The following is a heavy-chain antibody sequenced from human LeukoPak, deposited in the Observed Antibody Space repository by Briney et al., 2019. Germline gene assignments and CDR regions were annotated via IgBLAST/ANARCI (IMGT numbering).Heavy chain of an antibody. CDR1: GFTFSSYW. CDR3: AKDVRREYYYGSGSLDY. J-gene: IGHJ4*02. Sequence: PGGSLRLSCAAAGFTFSSYWMSWVRQAPGKGLEWVAFIRNDGSNKYYADSVEGRFTISRDNSKNTLYLQMNSLRIEDTAVYYCAKDVRREYYYGSGSLDYWGQGTLVTVSS. D-gene: IGHD3-10*01. V-gene: IGHV3-30*02. CDR2: IRNDGSNK.